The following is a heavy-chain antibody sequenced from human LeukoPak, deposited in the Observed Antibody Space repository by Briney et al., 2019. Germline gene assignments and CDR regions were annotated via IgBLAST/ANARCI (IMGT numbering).Heavy chain of an antibody. Sequence: GASVKVSCKASGYTFTSYDINWVRQATGQGLEWMGWMNPNSGNTGYAQKFQGRVTMTKNTSISTAYMELSSLRSEDTAVYYCARVAYDILTGYPKPFDYWGQGTLVTVSS. J-gene: IGHJ4*02. D-gene: IGHD3-9*01. CDR3: ARVAYDILTGYPKPFDY. V-gene: IGHV1-8*01. CDR2: MNPNSGNT. CDR1: GYTFTSYD.